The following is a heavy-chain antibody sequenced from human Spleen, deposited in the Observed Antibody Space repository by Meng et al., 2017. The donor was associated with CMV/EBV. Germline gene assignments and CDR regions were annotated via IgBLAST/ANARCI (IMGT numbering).Heavy chain of an antibody. Sequence: ESLKISCAASGFTFSSYGMNWVRQPPGKGLEWIGEINHSGSTNYNPSLKSRVTISVDTSKNQFSLKLSSVTAADTAVYYCARRGRWLQSTIDYWGQGTLVTVSS. D-gene: IGHD5-24*01. CDR2: INHSGST. CDR1: GFTFSSYG. J-gene: IGHJ4*02. V-gene: IGHV4-34*01. CDR3: ARRGRWLQSTIDY.